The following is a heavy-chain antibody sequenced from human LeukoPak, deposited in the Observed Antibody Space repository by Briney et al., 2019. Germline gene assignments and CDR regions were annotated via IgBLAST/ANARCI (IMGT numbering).Heavy chain of an antibody. CDR1: GGSISSYY. CDR3: ARDPNPSGWYSDAFDI. Sequence: PSETLSLTCTVSGGSISSYYWSWIRQPPGKGLEWIGYIYYSGSTNYNPSLKSRVTISVDTSKNQFSLKLSSVTAADTAVYYCARDPNPSGWYSDAFDIWGQGTMVTVSS. J-gene: IGHJ3*02. CDR2: IYYSGST. V-gene: IGHV4-59*01. D-gene: IGHD6-19*01.